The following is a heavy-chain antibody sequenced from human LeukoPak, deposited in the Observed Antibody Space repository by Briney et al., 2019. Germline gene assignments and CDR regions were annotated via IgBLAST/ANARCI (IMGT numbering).Heavy chain of an antibody. CDR1: GGSISSSSYY. Sequence: PSETLSLTCTVSGGSISSSSYYWGWIRQPPGKGLEWIGSIYYSGCTYYNPSLKSRATISVDKSKNQFPLKLTSVTAADTAVYYCARHAIPAAGAPFDYWGQGALVTVSS. D-gene: IGHD6-13*01. CDR3: ARHAIPAAGAPFDY. CDR2: IYYSGCT. V-gene: IGHV4-39*01. J-gene: IGHJ4*02.